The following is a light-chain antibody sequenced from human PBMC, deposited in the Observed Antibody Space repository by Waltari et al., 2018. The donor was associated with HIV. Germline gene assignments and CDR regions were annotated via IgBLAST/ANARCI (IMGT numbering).Light chain of an antibody. V-gene: IGLV2-11*01. CDR3: CSYGGSHTYYV. CDR2: DII. Sequence: QSVLTQPRSVSGSLGQSVTITCTGTTSDLGGYEYVYWYQKHPDKAPKLIIYDIIHRPAGVPDRFSASKSGTTASLTISDLRAEDEAQYYCCSYGGSHTYYVFGTGTMVTV. J-gene: IGLJ1*01. CDR1: TSDLGGYEY.